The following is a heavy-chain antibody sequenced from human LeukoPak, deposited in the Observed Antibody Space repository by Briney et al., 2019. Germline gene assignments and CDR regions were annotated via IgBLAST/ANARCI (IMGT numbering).Heavy chain of an antibody. CDR1: GYTFTGYY. CDR2: INPNSGGT. Sequence: GASVKASCKASGYTFTGYYMHWVRQAPGQGLEWMGWINPNSGGTNYAQKFQGRVTMTRDTSISTAYMELSRLRSDDTAVYYCARDGGYYYDSSGYDFDYWGQGTLVTVSS. CDR3: ARDGGYYYDSSGYDFDY. V-gene: IGHV1-2*02. J-gene: IGHJ4*02. D-gene: IGHD3-22*01.